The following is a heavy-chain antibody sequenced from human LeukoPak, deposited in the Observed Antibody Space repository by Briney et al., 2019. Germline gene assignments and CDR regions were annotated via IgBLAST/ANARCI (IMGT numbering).Heavy chain of an antibody. V-gene: IGHV1-8*01. CDR3: ARSPYYCDSSGYYLPIYYYYGMDV. CDR2: MNPNSGNT. CDR1: GYTFTSYN. D-gene: IGHD3-22*01. Sequence: ASVKVSCKASGYTFTSYNINWVRQATGQGLEWMGWMNPNSGNTGYAQKFQGRVTMTRNTSISTAYMELSSLRSEDTAVYYCARSPYYCDSSGYYLPIYYYYGMDVWGQGTTVTVSS. J-gene: IGHJ6*02.